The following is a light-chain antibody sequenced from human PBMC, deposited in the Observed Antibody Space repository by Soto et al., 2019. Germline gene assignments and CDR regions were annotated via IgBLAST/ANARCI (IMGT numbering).Light chain of an antibody. CDR1: SSNIGAGYD. CDR2: RNS. Sequence: QLVLTQPPSVSGAPGQRVTISCTGSSSNIGAGYDVHWYQQLPGTAPKILIYRNSNRPSGVPDRFSGSKSGTSASLAITGLQAEDEADYYCQSYDSSLSVVFGGGTKLTVL. CDR3: QSYDSSLSVV. V-gene: IGLV1-40*01. J-gene: IGLJ2*01.